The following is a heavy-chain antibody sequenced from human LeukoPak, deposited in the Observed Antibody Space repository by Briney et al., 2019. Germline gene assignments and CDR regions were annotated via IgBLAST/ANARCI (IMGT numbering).Heavy chain of an antibody. D-gene: IGHD5-12*01. V-gene: IGHV1-69*13. Sequence: ASVKVSCKASGGTFSSYAISWVRQAPGQGLEWMGGIIPIFGTANYAQKFQGRVTITADESTSTAYMELSSLRSEDTAVYYCARGGLGYPFHDAFDIWGQGTMVTVSS. CDR2: IIPIFGTA. J-gene: IGHJ3*02. CDR3: ARGGLGYPFHDAFDI. CDR1: GGTFSSYA.